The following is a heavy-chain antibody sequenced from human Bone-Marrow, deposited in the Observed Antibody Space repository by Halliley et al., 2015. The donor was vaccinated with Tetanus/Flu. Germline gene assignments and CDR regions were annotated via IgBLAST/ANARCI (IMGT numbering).Heavy chain of an antibody. CDR3: ARGSTYNDVLTGHNWFDP. CDR2: ISVRGTTI. V-gene: IGHV3-48*03. CDR1: GFTFSNYA. D-gene: IGHD3-9*01. Sequence: SLRLSCTASGFTFSNYAMNWVRQAPGKGLEWVSYISVRGTTIYYADSVQGRFTISRDHATNSLYLQMNSLRAEDTAVYYCARGSTYNDVLTGHNWFDPWGQGTLVTVSS. J-gene: IGHJ5*02.